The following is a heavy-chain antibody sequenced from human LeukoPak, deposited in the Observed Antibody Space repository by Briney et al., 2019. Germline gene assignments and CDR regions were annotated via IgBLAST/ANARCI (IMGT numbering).Heavy chain of an antibody. Sequence: GGSLRLSCAASGFTVSSNYMSWVRQAPGKGLEWVSVIYSGGSTYYADSVKGRFTISRDNSRNTLYLQMNSLRAEDTAVYYCARSTRRYFDYWGQGTLVTVSS. CDR2: IYSGGST. D-gene: IGHD2-15*01. CDR3: ARSTRRYFDY. CDR1: GFTVSSNY. J-gene: IGHJ4*02. V-gene: IGHV3-53*01.